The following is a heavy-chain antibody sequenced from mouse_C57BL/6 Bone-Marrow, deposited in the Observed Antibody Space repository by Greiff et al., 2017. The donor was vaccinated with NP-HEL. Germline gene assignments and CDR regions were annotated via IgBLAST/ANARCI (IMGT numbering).Heavy chain of an antibody. CDR2: IDPATGGT. CDR3: TRPELAY. CDR1: GYTFSDLE. J-gene: IGHJ3*01. V-gene: IGHV1-15*01. Sequence: QVPLPQSGAELVRPGASVTLSCKASGYTFSDLEMPWVKQTPVPGLEWIWAIDPATGGTAYNQKFKGKAILTADQSASTAYMELRSLTSEDSAVYYCTRPELAYWGQGTLVTVSA.